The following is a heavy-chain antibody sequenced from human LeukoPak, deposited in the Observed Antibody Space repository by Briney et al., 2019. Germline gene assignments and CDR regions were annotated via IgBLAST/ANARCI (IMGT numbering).Heavy chain of an antibody. D-gene: IGHD4-17*01. V-gene: IGHV4-59*01. J-gene: IGHJ4*02. Sequence: PSETLSLTCTVSGGSISSYYWSWIRQPPGKGLEWIGYIYYSGSTNYNPSLKSRVTISVDTSKNQFSLKLSSVTAADTAVYYCARVRHDYGDYLFDYWGQGTLVTVSS. CDR3: ARVRHDYGDYLFDY. CDR1: GGSISSYY. CDR2: IYYSGST.